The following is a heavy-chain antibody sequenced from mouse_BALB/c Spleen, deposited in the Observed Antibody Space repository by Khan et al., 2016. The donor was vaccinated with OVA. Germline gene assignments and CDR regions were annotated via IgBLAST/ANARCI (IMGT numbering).Heavy chain of an antibody. D-gene: IGHD2-4*01. Sequence: EVQLQESGPGLVKPSQSLSLTCTVTGYSITSEYAWNWIRQFPGNKLEWMGYISYSGNTRYKPSLKSRIFITRDTSKNQFFLQLNSVTSEDTATYYCARKDYYDYDPFPYWGQGTLVTVSA. CDR1: GYSITSEYA. CDR2: ISYSGNT. J-gene: IGHJ3*01. V-gene: IGHV3-2*02. CDR3: ARKDYYDYDPFPY.